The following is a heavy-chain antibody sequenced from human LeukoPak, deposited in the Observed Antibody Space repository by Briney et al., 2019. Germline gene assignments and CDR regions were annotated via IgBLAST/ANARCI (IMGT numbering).Heavy chain of an antibody. Sequence: SETLSLTCTVSGGSISSSSYYWGWIRQPPGKGLEWIGSIYYSGSTYYNPSLKSRVTISVDTSKDQFSLKLSSVTAADTAVYYCASFYDSSGYWINDFDYWGQGTLVTVSS. CDR2: IYYSGST. CDR1: GGSISSSSYY. V-gene: IGHV4-39*07. J-gene: IGHJ4*02. D-gene: IGHD3-22*01. CDR3: ASFYDSSGYWINDFDY.